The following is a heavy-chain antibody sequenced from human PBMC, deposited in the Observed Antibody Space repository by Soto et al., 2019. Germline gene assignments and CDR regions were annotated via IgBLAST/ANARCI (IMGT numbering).Heavy chain of an antibody. CDR1: GFTFSSYA. V-gene: IGHV3-23*01. J-gene: IGHJ4*02. Sequence: EVQLLESGGGLVQPGGSLRLSCAASGFTFSSYAMSWVRQAPGKGLEWVSAISGSGGSTYYADSVKGRFTISRDNSKNTLYMQMNSLRAEDTAVYYCAKPERPDLGYCRGGSCPTTFDYWGQGTLVTVSS. CDR2: ISGSGGST. CDR3: AKPERPDLGYCRGGSCPTTFDY. D-gene: IGHD2-15*01.